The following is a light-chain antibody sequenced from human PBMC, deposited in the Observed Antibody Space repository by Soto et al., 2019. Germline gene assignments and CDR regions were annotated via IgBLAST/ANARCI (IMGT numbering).Light chain of an antibody. V-gene: IGLV3-21*04. J-gene: IGLJ2*01. CDR1: NIGSKS. CDR3: QVWDSSSDHVV. CDR2: YDS. Sequence: SCELTQPPSVSVAPGKTARITCGGNNIGSKSVHWYQQKPGQAPVLVIYYDSDRPSGIPERFSGSNSGNTATLTISRVEAGDEADYYCQVWDSSSDHVVFGGGTKLTVL.